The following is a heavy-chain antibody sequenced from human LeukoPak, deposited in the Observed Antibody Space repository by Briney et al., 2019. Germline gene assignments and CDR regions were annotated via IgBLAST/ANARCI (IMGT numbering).Heavy chain of an antibody. Sequence: SETLSLTCTVSGGSISSSSYYWGWIRQPPGKWLEWIGSIYYSGSTYYNPSLKSRVTISVDTSKNPFSLKLSSVTAAATAVYYCARDNGYYYDSSGYYYFDYWGQGTLVTVSS. D-gene: IGHD3-22*01. CDR1: GGSISSSSYY. CDR3: ARDNGYYYDSSGYYYFDY. V-gene: IGHV4-39*07. CDR2: IYYSGST. J-gene: IGHJ4*02.